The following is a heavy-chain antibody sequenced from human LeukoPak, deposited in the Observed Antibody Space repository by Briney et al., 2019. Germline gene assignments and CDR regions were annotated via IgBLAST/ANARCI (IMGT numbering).Heavy chain of an antibody. Sequence: NPSGTLSLTCTVSGGSISSHYCSWIRQPPGKGLEWIGFISYSGSTNYNPSLKSRITISVDTSKNQFSLKLSSVTAADTAVYYCARHSGRLGPFDYWGQGTLVTVSS. J-gene: IGHJ4*02. D-gene: IGHD5-12*01. CDR2: ISYSGST. V-gene: IGHV4-59*08. CDR3: ARHSGRLGPFDY. CDR1: GGSISSHY.